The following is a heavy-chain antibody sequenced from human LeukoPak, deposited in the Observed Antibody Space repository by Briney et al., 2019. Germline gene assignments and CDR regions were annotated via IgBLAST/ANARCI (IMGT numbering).Heavy chain of an antibody. D-gene: IGHD3-16*01. V-gene: IGHV4-59*01. CDR3: ARDGGYYYGMDV. CDR2: IYYSGST. J-gene: IGHJ6*02. CDR1: GGSISSYY. Sequence: SETLSLTCTVSGGSISSYYWSWIRQPPGKGLEWIGYIYYSGSTNYNPSLKSRVTISVDTSKNQFSLKLSSVTAADTAVYYCARDGGYYYGMDVWGQGTTATVSS.